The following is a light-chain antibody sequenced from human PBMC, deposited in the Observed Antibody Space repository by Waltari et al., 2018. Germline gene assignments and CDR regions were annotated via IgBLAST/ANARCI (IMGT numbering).Light chain of an antibody. V-gene: IGLV10-54*04. Sequence: QAGLTQPPSVSKGLGQTATLTCTGNNNNVGNHRAAWLQQHQGHPPKPLSYWKNNRHSGISEKFSGARSGNTATLTTTGLLPADEAYYYWSAWDSNLRAWVFGGGTKLTVL. J-gene: IGLJ3*02. CDR3: SAWDSNLRAWV. CDR2: WKN. CDR1: NNNVGNHR.